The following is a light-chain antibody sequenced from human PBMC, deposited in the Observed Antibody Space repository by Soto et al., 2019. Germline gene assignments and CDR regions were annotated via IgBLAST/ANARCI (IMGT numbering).Light chain of an antibody. CDR3: CSYAGSSTYV. Sequence: QSVLAQPASVSGSPGQSITISCTGTSGDVGSYNLVSWYQQHPGKAPRLMIYEGSKRPSVVSNRFSGSKSGNTASLTISGLQAEDEADYYCCSYAGSSTYVXGTGTKVTVL. V-gene: IGLV2-23*01. J-gene: IGLJ1*01. CDR2: EGS. CDR1: SGDVGSYNL.